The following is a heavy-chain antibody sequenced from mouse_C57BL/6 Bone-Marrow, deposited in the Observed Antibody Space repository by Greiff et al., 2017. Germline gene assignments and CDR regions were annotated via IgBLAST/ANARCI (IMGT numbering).Heavy chain of an antibody. J-gene: IGHJ2*01. CDR1: GYSFTSYY. Sequence: VQLQQSGPELVKPGASVKISCKASGYSFTSYYIHWVKQRPGQGLEWIGWIYPGSGNTKYNEKFKGKATLTADTSSSTAYMQLSSLTSEDSAVYYCARSILYYYGSIFDYWGQGTTLTVSS. CDR2: IYPGSGNT. D-gene: IGHD1-1*01. CDR3: ARSILYYYGSIFDY. V-gene: IGHV1-66*01.